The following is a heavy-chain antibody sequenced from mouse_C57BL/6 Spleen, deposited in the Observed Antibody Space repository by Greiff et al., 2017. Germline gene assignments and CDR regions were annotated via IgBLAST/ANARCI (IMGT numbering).Heavy chain of an antibody. V-gene: IGHV1-69*01. CDR3: DRNCDYEKGYAMDY. D-gene: IGHD2-4*01. CDR1: GYTFTSYW. CDR2: IDPSDSYT. J-gene: IGHJ4*01. Sequence: QVQLQQPGAELVMPGASVKLSCKASGYTFTSYWMHWVKQRPGQGLEWIGGIDPSDSYTNCNQKFKGKSTLTVDKSSSTAYMQLRSLTSEDSAVYYCDRNCDYEKGYAMDYWGQGTSVTVSS.